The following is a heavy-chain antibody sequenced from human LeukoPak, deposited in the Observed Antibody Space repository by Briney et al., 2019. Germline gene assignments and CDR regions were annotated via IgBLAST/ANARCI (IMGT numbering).Heavy chain of an antibody. J-gene: IGHJ4*02. CDR2: IRSKRYGGTT. V-gene: IGHV3-49*03. Sequence: PGGSLRLSCTGSGFNFGDSVMSWFSQAPGKGLEWVVFIRSKRYGGTTQNAASVKGRFTISRDDSKSVAYLQMNSLKTEDTAVYYCSRSYDVLSGYFPPEYWGQGTLVTVSS. CDR3: SRSYDVLSGYFPPEY. CDR1: GFNFGDSV. D-gene: IGHD3-9*01.